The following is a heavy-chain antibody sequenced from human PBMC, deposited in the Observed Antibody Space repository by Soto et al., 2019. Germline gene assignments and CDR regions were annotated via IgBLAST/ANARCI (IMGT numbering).Heavy chain of an antibody. J-gene: IGHJ4*02. D-gene: IGHD6-19*01. Sequence: ASVKVSCKASGDTFTNYCIHWVRQAPGQGLEWMGTIDPSGTTTFYAQNLQGRVTMTRDTSTGTLYMELSSLTSEDTAVYYCARLKVTSGLSYWGQGTLVTVSS. CDR3: ARLKVTSGLSY. V-gene: IGHV1-46*01. CDR1: GDTFTNYC. CDR2: IDPSGTTT.